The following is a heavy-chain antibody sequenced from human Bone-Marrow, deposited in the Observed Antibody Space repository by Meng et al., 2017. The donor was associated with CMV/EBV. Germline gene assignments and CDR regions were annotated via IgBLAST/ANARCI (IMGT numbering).Heavy chain of an antibody. CDR1: GYTFTDYH. CDR3: AKSMNDFWTGYYPLFDQ. D-gene: IGHD3/OR15-3a*01. Sequence: GESLKISCKASGYTFTDYHMHWVRQAPGQGPEWMGWVNPRNGGIKYAQRLLDRVTMTRDTSTATAHMELRSLRLDDTAVYYCAKSMNDFWTGYYPLFDQWGQGTLVTVSS. J-gene: IGHJ4*02. CDR2: VNPRNGGI. V-gene: IGHV1-2*02.